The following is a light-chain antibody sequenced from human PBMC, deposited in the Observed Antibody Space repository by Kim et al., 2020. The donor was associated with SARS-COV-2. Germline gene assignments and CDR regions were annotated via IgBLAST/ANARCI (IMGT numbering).Light chain of an antibody. J-gene: IGKJ1*01. CDR2: GTS. V-gene: IGKV3-15*01. Sequence: VYPGERATLSRRARQSVSNTLAWDLQRPGQAPRLLSSGTSTRATGIPAGFSGSGSETEFTLTINNLQSEDFAVYYCQQNNDWPQTFGQGTKVDIK. CDR1: QSVSNT. CDR3: QQNNDWPQT.